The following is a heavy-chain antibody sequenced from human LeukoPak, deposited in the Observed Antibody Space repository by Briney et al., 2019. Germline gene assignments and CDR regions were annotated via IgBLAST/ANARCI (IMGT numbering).Heavy chain of an antibody. D-gene: IGHD2-21*02. J-gene: IGHJ4*02. V-gene: IGHV1-46*01. CDR1: GYTFTSHY. CDR2: INPSGGST. CDR3: ARGPSKYIVVVTAAGGFDY. Sequence: ASVKVSCKASGYTFTSHYMHWVRQAPGQGLEWMGIINPSGGSTSYAQKFQGRVTMTRDMSTSTVYMELSSLRSEDTAVYYCARGPSKYIVVVTAAGGFDYWGQGTLVTVSS.